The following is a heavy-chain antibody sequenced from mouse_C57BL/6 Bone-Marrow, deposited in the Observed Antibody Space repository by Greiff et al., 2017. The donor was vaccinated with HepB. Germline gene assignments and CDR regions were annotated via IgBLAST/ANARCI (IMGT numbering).Heavy chain of an antibody. CDR2: ISDGGSYT. Sequence: EVNVVESGGGLVKPGGSLKLSCAASGFTFSSYAMSWVRQTPEKRLEWVATISDGGSYTYYPDNVKGRFTISRDNAKNNLYLQMSHLKSEDTAMYYCASNSGAMDYWGQGTSVTVSS. CDR1: GFTFSSYA. V-gene: IGHV5-4*03. J-gene: IGHJ4*01. CDR3: ASNSGAMDY. D-gene: IGHD3-1*01.